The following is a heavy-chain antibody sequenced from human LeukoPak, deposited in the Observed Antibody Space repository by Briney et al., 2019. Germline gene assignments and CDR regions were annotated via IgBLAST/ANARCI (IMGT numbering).Heavy chain of an antibody. CDR2: ISDDGSHT. CDR3: ARVFATGPSFDY. Sequence: GGSLRLSCAASGFTFSSYWMHWVRQAPGKGLEWVSRISDDGSHTGYADSVKGRFTISRDNAKNTLYLQLNSLRAEDTAVYYCARVFATGPSFDYWGQGTLVTVSS. CDR1: GFTFSSYW. D-gene: IGHD3-9*01. V-gene: IGHV3-74*01. J-gene: IGHJ4*02.